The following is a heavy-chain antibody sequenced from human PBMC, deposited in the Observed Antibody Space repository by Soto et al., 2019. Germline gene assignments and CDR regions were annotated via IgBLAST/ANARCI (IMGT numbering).Heavy chain of an antibody. CDR1: GFTFSSYS. Sequence: EVQLVESGGGLVQPGGSLRLSCAASGFTFSSYSMNWVRQAPGKGLEWVSYISSSSSTIYYADSVKGRFTISRDNAKTSPYLHMSSLRAEDTAVYYCARADSGYAHVYFYYGMDVWGQGTTVTVSS. J-gene: IGHJ6*02. D-gene: IGHD5-12*01. CDR3: ARADSGYAHVYFYYGMDV. CDR2: ISSSSSTI. V-gene: IGHV3-48*01.